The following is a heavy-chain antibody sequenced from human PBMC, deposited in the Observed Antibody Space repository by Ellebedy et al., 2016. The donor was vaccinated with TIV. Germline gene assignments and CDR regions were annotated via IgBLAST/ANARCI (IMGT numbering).Heavy chain of an antibody. V-gene: IGHV3-48*02. CDR1: GFSVNSYS. Sequence: GGSLRLSCAASGFSVNSYSMNWVRQAPGKGLEWVLYISSRSSTIYYADSVKGRFTISRDNGKNSLYLQMNSLRDEDTAMYFCTLNWNDSPVGGMDVWGQGTTVTVSS. CDR3: TLNWNDSPVGGMDV. J-gene: IGHJ6*02. D-gene: IGHD1-1*01. CDR2: ISSRSSTI.